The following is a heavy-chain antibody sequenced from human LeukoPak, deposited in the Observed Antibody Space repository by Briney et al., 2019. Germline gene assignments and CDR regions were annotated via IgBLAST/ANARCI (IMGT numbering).Heavy chain of an antibody. D-gene: IGHD6-13*01. CDR1: GFTFSSYS. J-gene: IGHJ4*02. V-gene: IGHV3-21*01. CDR3: ARDRYSSSCGGDY. Sequence: GGSLRLSCAASGFTFSSYSMNWVRQAPGKGLEWVSSISSSSSYIYHADSVKGRFTISRDNAKNSLYLQMNSLRAEDTAVYYCARDRYSSSCGGDYWGQGTLVTVSS. CDR2: ISSSSSYI.